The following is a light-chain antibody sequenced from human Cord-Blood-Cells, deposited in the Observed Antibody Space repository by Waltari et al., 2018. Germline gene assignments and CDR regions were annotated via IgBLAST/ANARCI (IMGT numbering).Light chain of an antibody. J-gene: IGKJ1*01. CDR1: RDISNY. CDR2: DES. CDR3: QQYDNLSWT. V-gene: IGKV1-33*01. Sequence: DVHMIHSPSSLSASVGDRVTTTCQTSRDISNYLNWYQQKPGKAPKLLIYDESNLETGVPSRFSGSGSGTDFTFTISRLQPEDIAIYYCQQYDNLSWTFGQGTKVEIK.